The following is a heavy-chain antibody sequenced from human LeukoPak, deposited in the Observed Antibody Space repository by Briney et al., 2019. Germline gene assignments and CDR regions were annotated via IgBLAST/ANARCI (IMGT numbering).Heavy chain of an antibody. J-gene: IGHJ4*02. D-gene: IGHD1-14*01. CDR3: ATQQRGNPAY. V-gene: IGHV3-48*04. CDR2: ITSSSNSI. CDR1: GFSFTTYN. Sequence: GGSLRLSCAASGFSFTTYNMNWVRQAPGKGLEWVSSITSSSNSIYYADSVKGRFTISRDNAKNMLYLQVNSLRAEDTAVYYCATQQRGNPAYWGQGTLVTVSS.